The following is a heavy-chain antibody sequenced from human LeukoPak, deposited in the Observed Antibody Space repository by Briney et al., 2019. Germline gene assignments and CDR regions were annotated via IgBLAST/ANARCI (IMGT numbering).Heavy chain of an antibody. V-gene: IGHV4-39*01. CDR2: IYYSGST. Sequence: SETLSLTRTVSGGSISSSSYYWGWIRQPPGKGLEWIGSIYYSGSTYYNPSLKSRVTISVDTSKNQSSLKLSSVTAADTAVYYCASVDYYDSSGYYPAGAFDIWGQGTMVTVSS. CDR3: ASVDYYDSSGYYPAGAFDI. CDR1: GGSISSSSYY. D-gene: IGHD3-22*01. J-gene: IGHJ3*02.